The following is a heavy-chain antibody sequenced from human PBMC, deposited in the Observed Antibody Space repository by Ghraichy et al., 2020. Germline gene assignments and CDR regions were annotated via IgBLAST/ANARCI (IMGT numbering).Heavy chain of an antibody. Sequence: SETLSLTCAVSRNSLSSGGYYWSWIRHHPGKGLEWIGYIFYTGNTYYNPTLKSRATISVDMPKNQFSLKLSSVTVADTAVYYCARGYSSSPGTFDIWGHGTTFTVSS. V-gene: IGHV4-31*11. D-gene: IGHD6-13*01. CDR1: RNSLSSGGYY. CDR2: IFYTGNT. CDR3: ARGYSSSPGTFDI. J-gene: IGHJ3*02.